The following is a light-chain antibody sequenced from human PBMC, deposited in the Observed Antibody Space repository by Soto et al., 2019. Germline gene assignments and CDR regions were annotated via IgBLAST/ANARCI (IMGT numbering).Light chain of an antibody. CDR2: GAS. V-gene: IGKV3-20*01. J-gene: IGKJ2*01. Sequence: EMVLTQSPGTLSLSPGERATLSCRASQSVSGSYLAWYQQKPGQAPRLLIYGASSRAAGIPDRLSGSGSGADFTLSISRLEPEDSAVYYCQQYGSSPPYTFGQGTKLEIK. CDR1: QSVSGSY. CDR3: QQYGSSPPYT.